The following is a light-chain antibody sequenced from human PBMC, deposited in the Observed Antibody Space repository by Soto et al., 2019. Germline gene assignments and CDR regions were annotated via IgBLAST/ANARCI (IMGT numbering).Light chain of an antibody. CDR2: EGS. Sequence: QSVLTQPASVSGSPGQSITISCTGTSSDVGSYNLVSWYQQHPGKAPKLMIYEGSKRPSVVSNRFSGSNSGNTASLTISGLQAEDEADYYCCSYAGSSTFVVFGGGTKLTVL. CDR3: CSYAGSSTFVV. J-gene: IGLJ2*01. V-gene: IGLV2-23*01. CDR1: SSDVGSYNL.